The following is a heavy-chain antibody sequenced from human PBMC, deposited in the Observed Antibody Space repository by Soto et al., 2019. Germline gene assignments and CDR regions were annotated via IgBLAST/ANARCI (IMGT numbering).Heavy chain of an antibody. J-gene: IGHJ4*02. CDR3: AKVGLFDGNKPITFEF. D-gene: IGHD3-10*01. Sequence: GGSLRLSCAASGFTFSSYGMHWVRQAPGKGLEWVANINQDATRQSYVDSVEGQFSISRDNAKNSLYLQMNSLRVEDTAVYYCAKVGLFDGNKPITFEFWGQGTLVTVSS. V-gene: IGHV3-7*03. CDR2: INQDATRQ. CDR1: GFTFSSYG.